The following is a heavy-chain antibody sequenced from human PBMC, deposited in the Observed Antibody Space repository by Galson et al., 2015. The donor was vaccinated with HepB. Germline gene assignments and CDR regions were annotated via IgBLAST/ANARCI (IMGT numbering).Heavy chain of an antibody. V-gene: IGHV3-7*01. Sequence: SLRLSCAASGFTFSSYWMSWVRQAPGKGLEWVANIKQDGSEKYYVDSVKGRFTISRDNAKNSLYLQMNSLRAEDTAVYYCARFDSGSYDFGWYYYGMDVWGQGTTVTVSS. CDR1: GFTFSSYW. CDR3: ARFDSGSYDFGWYYYGMDV. D-gene: IGHD1-26*01. J-gene: IGHJ6*02. CDR2: IKQDGSEK.